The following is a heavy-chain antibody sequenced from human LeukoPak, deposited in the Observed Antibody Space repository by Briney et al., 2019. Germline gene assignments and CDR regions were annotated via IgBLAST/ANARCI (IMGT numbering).Heavy chain of an antibody. D-gene: IGHD3-22*01. J-gene: IGHJ4*02. CDR3: VKEGEVVITHRFDS. Sequence: GRSLRLSCAASGFTFSSYDMHWVRQAPGKGLEWVAAIWYDGSNKYYADSVKGRFTISRDNSKNTLSLQMNSLRAEDTAVYYCVKEGEVVITHRFDSWGQGTLVTVSS. V-gene: IGHV3-33*06. CDR2: IWYDGSNK. CDR1: GFTFSSYD.